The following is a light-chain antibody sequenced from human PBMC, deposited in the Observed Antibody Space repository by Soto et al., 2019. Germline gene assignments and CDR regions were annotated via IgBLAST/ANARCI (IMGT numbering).Light chain of an antibody. CDR3: QQTFLSPPS. CDR1: QNVGNH. V-gene: IGKV1-39*01. J-gene: IGKJ1*01. CDR2: RAS. Sequence: DIQLTQSPSSLSASVGDRISITCRASQNVGNHLNWYRQKPGKAPNLLVSRASNLQSGVPSGFSGSRSGTDFTLTISSLQTEDFATYYCQQTFLSPPSFGQGTRVEIK.